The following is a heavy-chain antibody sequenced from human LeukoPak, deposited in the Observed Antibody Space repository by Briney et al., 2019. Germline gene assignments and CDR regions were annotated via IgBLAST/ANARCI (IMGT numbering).Heavy chain of an antibody. J-gene: IGHJ5*02. V-gene: IGHV4-59*13. CDR1: GGSIRNYY. CDR3: TRKGEHYYDSGKLWPAWFDL. CDR2: IHYSGAT. Sequence: PSETLSLTCTVSGGSIRNYYWSWIRQPPGRGLEWIGYIHYSGATDYNPSLKGRVTISIDTSKNQVSLKLTSVTAADTAVYYCTRKGEHYYDSGKLWPAWFDLWGQGTLVTVSS. D-gene: IGHD3-10*01.